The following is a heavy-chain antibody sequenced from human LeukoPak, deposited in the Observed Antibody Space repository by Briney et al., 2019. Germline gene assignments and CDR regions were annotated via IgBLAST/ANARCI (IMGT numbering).Heavy chain of an antibody. CDR3: ARQEIGLRSFDP. D-gene: IGHD3/OR15-3a*01. CDR1: GGSISSSSYY. CDR2: IYYSGST. V-gene: IGHV4-39*01. Sequence: PSETLSLTCTVSGGSISSSSYYWGWIRQPPGRGLEWIGSIYYSGSTYYNPSLKSRVTISVDTSKNQFSLNLSSVTAADTAVYYCARQEIGLRSFDPWGQGTLVTVSS. J-gene: IGHJ5*02.